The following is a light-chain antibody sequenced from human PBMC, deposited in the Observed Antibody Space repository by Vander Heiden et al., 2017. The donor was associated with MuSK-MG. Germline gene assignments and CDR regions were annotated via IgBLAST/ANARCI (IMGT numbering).Light chain of an antibody. CDR2: SDT. CDR3: QSYDSGLSASV. V-gene: IGLV1-40*01. J-gene: IGLJ2*01. CDR1: SSNIGTGYD. Sequence: QSVLTQPPPVSGAPGQRVTRSCTGSSSNIGTGYDVHWYQHLPGTAPKLLIYSDTNRPSGVPDRFSGSKPGTSASLAITGLQTEDEADYYCQSYDSGLSASVFGGGTKLTVL.